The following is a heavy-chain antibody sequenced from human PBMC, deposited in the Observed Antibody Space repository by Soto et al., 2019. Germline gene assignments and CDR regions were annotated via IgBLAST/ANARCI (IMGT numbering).Heavy chain of an antibody. CDR3: VDGGTIGRPSPGH. J-gene: IGHJ4*02. Sequence: GRLQLPLATSGCTFYRNAMAWFRRAPGKGLERVSRTSVSGGVTYYADSVKGRFTISRDNAKNTLWLQLSSLRVEDTAVYYGVDGGTIGRPSPGHWGQGSLGSVSS. V-gene: IGHV3-23*01. CDR1: GCTFYRNA. CDR2: TSVSGGVT. D-gene: IGHD3-3*01.